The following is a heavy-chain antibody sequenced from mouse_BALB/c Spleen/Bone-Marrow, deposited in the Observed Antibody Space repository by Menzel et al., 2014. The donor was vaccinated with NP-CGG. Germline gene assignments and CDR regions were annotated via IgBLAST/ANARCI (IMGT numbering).Heavy chain of an antibody. D-gene: IGHD4-1*01. CDR2: INPGSGGT. Sequence: QVQLQQSGAELVRPGTSVKVSCKASGYAFTNYLIEWVKQRPGQGLEWIGVINPGSGGTNYNEKFKAKATLTADKSSSTAYRQLSSLTSDDSAVYFCARCLTGTSAMDYWGQGTSVTVSS. V-gene: IGHV1-54*01. CDR3: ARCLTGTSAMDY. J-gene: IGHJ4*01. CDR1: GYAFTNYL.